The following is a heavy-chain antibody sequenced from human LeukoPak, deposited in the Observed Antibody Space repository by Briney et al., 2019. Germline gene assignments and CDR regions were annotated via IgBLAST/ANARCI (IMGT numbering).Heavy chain of an antibody. Sequence: GESLKISCKGSGYSFTSYWIGWVRQMPGKGLEWMGIIYPGDSDTRYSPSFQGQVTISADKSISTAYLQWGSLKASDTAMYYCARLYSGYVKWFDPWGQGTLVTVSS. J-gene: IGHJ5*02. D-gene: IGHD5-12*01. CDR3: ARLYSGYVKWFDP. V-gene: IGHV5-51*01. CDR1: GYSFTSYW. CDR2: IYPGDSDT.